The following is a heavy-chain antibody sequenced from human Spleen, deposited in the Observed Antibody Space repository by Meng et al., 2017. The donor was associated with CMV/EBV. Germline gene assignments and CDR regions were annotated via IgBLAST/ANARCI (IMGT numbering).Heavy chain of an antibody. CDR2: IYYNSNT. V-gene: IGHV4-39*07. J-gene: IGHJ6*02. Sequence: GSLRLSCSVSGGFISSSDFYWGWIRQPPGKGLEWIGHIYYNSNTYYNPSLKSRVTISVDTSKIQFSLNLNSVTAADTAVYYCARGGGKYSHGYPYRYEYYGMDVWGQGTTVPVSS. D-gene: IGHD5-18*01. CDR3: ARGGGKYSHGYPYRYEYYGMDV. CDR1: GGFISSSDFY.